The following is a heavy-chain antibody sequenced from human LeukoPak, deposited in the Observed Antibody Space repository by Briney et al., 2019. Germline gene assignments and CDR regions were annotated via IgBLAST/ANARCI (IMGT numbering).Heavy chain of an antibody. Sequence: PGGSLRLSCAASGFTFSSSGMHLVRQAPGKGLEWVAFIRYDGSKKYYADSVKGRFTISRDNSKNALYLQMNSLRAEDTAVYYCARPVDERITMTMDYFDYWGQGTLVTVSS. V-gene: IGHV3-30*02. CDR1: GFTFSSSG. CDR3: ARPVDERITMTMDYFDY. J-gene: IGHJ4*02. CDR2: IRYDGSKK. D-gene: IGHD3-22*01.